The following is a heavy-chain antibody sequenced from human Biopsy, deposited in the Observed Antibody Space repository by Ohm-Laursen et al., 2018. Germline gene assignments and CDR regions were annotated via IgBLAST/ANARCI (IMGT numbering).Heavy chain of an antibody. CDR2: IYYSGST. CDR1: GGSIGSFF. Sequence: SETLSLTCTVSGGSIGSFFWSWIRQPPGKGLEWIGYIYYSGSTNYNPSLRSRVTISVDRSKNQFSLELSSVTAADTAVYYCARVGAGAPSTDYFDYWGQGALVTVSS. V-gene: IGHV4-59*01. CDR3: ARVGAGAPSTDYFDY. J-gene: IGHJ4*02. D-gene: IGHD1-26*01.